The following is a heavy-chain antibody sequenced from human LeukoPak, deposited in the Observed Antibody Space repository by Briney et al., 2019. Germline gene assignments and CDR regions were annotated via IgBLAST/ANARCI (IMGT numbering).Heavy chain of an antibody. D-gene: IGHD2-2*01. CDR2: IWYDGGNK. V-gene: IGHV3-30*02. CDR1: GFTFSSYG. Sequence: GGSLRLSCAASGFTFSSYGMHWVRQAPGKGLEWVAVIWYDGGNKYYADSVKGRFTISRDNSKNTLYLQMNSLRAEDTAVYYCAKDSRCSSTSCSPDYYYYYMDVWGKGTTVTVSS. CDR3: AKDSRCSSTSCSPDYYYYYMDV. J-gene: IGHJ6*03.